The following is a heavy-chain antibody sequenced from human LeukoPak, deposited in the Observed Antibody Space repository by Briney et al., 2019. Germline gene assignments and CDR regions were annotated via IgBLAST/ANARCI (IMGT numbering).Heavy chain of an antibody. CDR2: INHRGST. CDR1: GGSFSDYQ. Sequence: SETLSLTCAVYGGSFSDYQWNWIRQPPGKGLEWIGEINHRGSTNYNPSLKSRLTMSVDTSKNQFSLKLRSVTAADTAVYYCARPGQLGTLYYGMDVWGQGTTVTVSS. CDR3: ARPGQLGTLYYGMDV. J-gene: IGHJ6*02. V-gene: IGHV4-34*01. D-gene: IGHD7-27*01.